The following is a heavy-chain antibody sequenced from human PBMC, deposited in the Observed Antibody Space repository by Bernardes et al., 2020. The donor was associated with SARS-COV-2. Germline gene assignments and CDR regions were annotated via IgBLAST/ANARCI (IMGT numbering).Heavy chain of an antibody. V-gene: IGHV4-59*11. Sequence: SETLSLTCTVSGGSISSHYWSWIRQPPGKGLEWIGDIYYSGNTNYNPSLKSRVTISVDTSKNQFSLKLSSVTAADTAVYYCARGGAETFYWYFDLWGRGTLVTVSS. CDR3: ARGGAETFYWYFDL. CDR1: GGSISSHY. D-gene: IGHD1-26*01. J-gene: IGHJ2*01. CDR2: IYYSGNT.